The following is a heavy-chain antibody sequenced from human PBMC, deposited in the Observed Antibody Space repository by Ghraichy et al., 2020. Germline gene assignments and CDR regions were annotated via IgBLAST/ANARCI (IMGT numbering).Heavy chain of an antibody. Sequence: LSLTCVAAGFTVSSKYMTWVRQAPGKGLEWVSVIYTGDITDYADSVKGRFTISRDNYKNTLSLQMNSLRAEDTAVYYCAGESSGYYYGGEGGMDVWGQGTTVTVSS. CDR2: IYTGDIT. J-gene: IGHJ6*02. V-gene: IGHV3-53*01. CDR1: GFTVSSKY. CDR3: AGESSGYYYGGEGGMDV. D-gene: IGHD3-22*01.